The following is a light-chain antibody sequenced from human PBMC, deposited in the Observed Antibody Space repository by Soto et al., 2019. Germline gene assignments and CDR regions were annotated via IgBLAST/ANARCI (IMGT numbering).Light chain of an antibody. CDR1: QRVSSSY. CDR3: QQYGSSPPWT. J-gene: IGKJ1*01. CDR2: AAS. V-gene: IGKV3-20*01. Sequence: EIVLTQSPATLSLSPGERATLSCRASQRVSSSYLAWYQQKPGQAPRLLIYAASSRATGIPDRFSGSGSGTDFTLTISRLEPEDFAVYYCQQYGSSPPWTFGQGTKVDIK.